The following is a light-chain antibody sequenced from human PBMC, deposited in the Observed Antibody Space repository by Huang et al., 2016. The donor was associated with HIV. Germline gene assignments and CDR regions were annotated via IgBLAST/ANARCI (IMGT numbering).Light chain of an antibody. V-gene: IGKV1-33*01. Sequence: DIQMTQSPSSLSASVGDRVTITCQASQDISTYLNWYQQKPGKAPKVLIYAASNLETGGPSRFSGSGSGTNFTFTISSLQPEDFATYYCQHYDTLPITFGQGTRLEI. CDR3: QHYDTLPIT. CDR2: AAS. CDR1: QDISTY. J-gene: IGKJ5*01.